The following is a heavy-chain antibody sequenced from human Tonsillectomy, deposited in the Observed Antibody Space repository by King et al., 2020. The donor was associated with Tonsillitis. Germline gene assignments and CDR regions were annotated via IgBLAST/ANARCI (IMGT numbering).Heavy chain of an antibody. CDR2: INHIGIT. V-gene: IGHV4-34*01. CDR3: ARGGWPFDNDDAFDI. CDR1: GGSFSGYY. D-gene: IGHD5-24*01. J-gene: IGHJ3*02. Sequence: VQLQQWGAGLLKPSETLTLTCVVYGGSFSGYYWSWIRQPPGKGLEWIGEINHIGITNNNPTPKSRVTMSVDTSKNQLSLNLSSVTAADTAVYYCARGGWPFDNDDAFDIWGQGTVVTVS.